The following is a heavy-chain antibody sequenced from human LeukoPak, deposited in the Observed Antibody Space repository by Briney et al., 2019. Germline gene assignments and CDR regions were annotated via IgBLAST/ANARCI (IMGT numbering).Heavy chain of an antibody. V-gene: IGHV3-23*01. D-gene: IGHD1-26*01. Sequence: GSLRLSCAASGFTFSSYAMSWVRLAPGKGLEWVSAISGSGGSTYYADSVKGRFTISRDNSKNTLYLQMNSLRAEDTAVYYCAKDFRIVGATDLDYWGQGTLVTVSS. CDR2: ISGSGGST. CDR3: AKDFRIVGATDLDY. J-gene: IGHJ4*02. CDR1: GFTFSSYA.